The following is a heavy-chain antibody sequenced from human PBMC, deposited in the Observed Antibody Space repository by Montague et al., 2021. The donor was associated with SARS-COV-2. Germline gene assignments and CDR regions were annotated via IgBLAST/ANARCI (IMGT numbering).Heavy chain of an antibody. J-gene: IGHJ4*02. V-gene: IGHV4-39*01. CDR2: IYHSGST. Sequence: SETLSLTCTVSGGSISSTSYYWGWIRQSPGKGLEWIGSIYHSGSTYYSPSLKSRLSLSVETSKNQFSLKLTSVTAADTAVYFCVRHPRTYNGFWSGCSGRRVFPFDSWGQGTLVTVSS. CDR1: GGSISSTSYY. CDR3: VRHPRTYNGFWSGCSGRRVFPFDS. D-gene: IGHD3/OR15-3a*01.